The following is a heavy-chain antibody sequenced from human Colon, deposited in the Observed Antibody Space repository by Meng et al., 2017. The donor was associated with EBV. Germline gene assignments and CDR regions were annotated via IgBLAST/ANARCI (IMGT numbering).Heavy chain of an antibody. CDR1: GGSISSGNF. D-gene: IGHD6-25*01. Sequence: RQGSGPRLPQPSVTLTLTCAVAGGSISSGNFWSWVRQPPGKGLEWVGQIYDTGGANYNPSLQSRVTISVDKSKNQFSLNLNSVTAADTAVYYCARHSGYNQGYWGQGTLVTVSS. CDR2: IYDTGGA. V-gene: IGHV4-4*02. J-gene: IGHJ4*02. CDR3: ARHSGYNQGY.